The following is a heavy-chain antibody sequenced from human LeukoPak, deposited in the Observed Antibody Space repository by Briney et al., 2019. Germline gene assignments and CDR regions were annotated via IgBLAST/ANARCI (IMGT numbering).Heavy chain of an antibody. V-gene: IGHV3-30*04. J-gene: IGHJ4*02. CDR2: ISYDGSNK. D-gene: IGHD2-2*01. CDR3: ARNIVVVPAAIIEALDY. CDR1: GFTFSSYA. Sequence: GRSLRLSCAASGFTFSSYAMHWVRQAPGKGLEWVAVISYDGSNKYYADSVKGRFTISRDNSKNTLYLQMNSLRAEDTAVYYCARNIVVVPAAIIEALDYWGQGTLVTVSS.